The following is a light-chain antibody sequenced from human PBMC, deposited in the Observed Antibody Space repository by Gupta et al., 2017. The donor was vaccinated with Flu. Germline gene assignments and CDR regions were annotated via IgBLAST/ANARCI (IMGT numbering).Light chain of an antibody. J-gene: IGLJ3*02. V-gene: IGLV2-8*01. Sequence: SVTIYCTGTSSDVCGYNYVSWYQQHPGKAPKLMIYEVSKRPSGVPDRFSGSKSGNTASLTXSXLQAEDXADYYCSSYAGSNNLVFGGGTKLTVL. CDR2: EVS. CDR1: SSDVCGYNY. CDR3: SSYAGSNNLV.